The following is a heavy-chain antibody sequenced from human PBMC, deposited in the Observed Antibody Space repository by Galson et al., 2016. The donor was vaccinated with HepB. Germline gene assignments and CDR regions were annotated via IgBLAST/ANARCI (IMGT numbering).Heavy chain of an antibody. CDR3: ATKGGWLPDGFDN. V-gene: IGHV4-59*01. CDR1: GDSRRGFY. D-gene: IGHD6-19*01. Sequence: SETLSLTCNVSGDSRRGFYLSWVRQPPGKGLEWIGFIDYSGATSYNPSLKSRVSISADMSKNQFSLKVKSVTAADTALYYCATKGGWLPDGFDNWGQGTAVTVSS. J-gene: IGHJ3*02. CDR2: IDYSGAT.